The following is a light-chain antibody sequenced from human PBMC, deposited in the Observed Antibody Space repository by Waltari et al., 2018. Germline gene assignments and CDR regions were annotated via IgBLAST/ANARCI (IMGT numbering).Light chain of an antibody. CDR3: ASWDDSHYV. CDR2: RNI. J-gene: IGLJ1*01. Sequence: QSVLTQPPSASATPGQRVSISCSGSHSNLGSNYLYWYQQLPGTAPKLLIYRNIQRPSRVPDRFSASKYGTSASLAISELRSEDEGIYYCASWDDSHYVFGPGTTVSVL. V-gene: IGLV1-47*01. CDR1: HSNLGSNY.